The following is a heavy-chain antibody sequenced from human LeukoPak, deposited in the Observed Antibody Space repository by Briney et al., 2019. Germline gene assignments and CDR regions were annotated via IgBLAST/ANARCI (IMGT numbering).Heavy chain of an antibody. CDR3: ARGGGYSYCYDLLEIDY. Sequence: ASVKVSCKASGYTFTSYGISWVRQAPGQGHEWMGWISAYNGNTNYAQKLQGRVTMTTDTSTSTAYMELRSLRSDDTAVYYCARGGGYSYCYDLLEIDYWGQGTLVTVSS. CDR2: ISAYNGNT. V-gene: IGHV1-18*01. CDR1: GYTFTSYG. D-gene: IGHD5-18*01. J-gene: IGHJ4*02.